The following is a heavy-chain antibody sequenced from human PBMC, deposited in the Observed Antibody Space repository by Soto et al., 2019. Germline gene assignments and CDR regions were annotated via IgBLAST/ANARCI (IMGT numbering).Heavy chain of an antibody. J-gene: IGHJ6*02. V-gene: IGHV1-69*12. D-gene: IGHD6-19*01. Sequence: QVQLVQSGAEVKKPGSSVKVSCKASGGTFSSYAISWVRQAPGQGLEWMGGIIPIFGTANYAQKFQGRVTITADESTSTAYMELSSLRSEDTAVYYCARGDLGGQWPYYCGMDVGGQGTTVTVSS. CDR3: ARGDLGGQWPYYCGMDV. CDR1: GGTFSSYA. CDR2: IIPIFGTA.